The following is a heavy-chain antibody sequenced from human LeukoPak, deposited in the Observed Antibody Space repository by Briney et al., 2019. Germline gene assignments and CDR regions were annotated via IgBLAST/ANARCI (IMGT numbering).Heavy chain of an antibody. D-gene: IGHD4-17*01. Sequence: GGSLRLSCAASGFTFSSYAMSWVRQAPGKGLEWVSAISGSGGSTYYADSVKGRFTISRDNSKNTLYLQMNSLRAEDTAVYYCAKEPFMTRVTPDAFDIWGQGTMVTVSS. J-gene: IGHJ3*02. CDR3: AKEPFMTRVTPDAFDI. V-gene: IGHV3-23*01. CDR1: GFTFSSYA. CDR2: ISGSGGST.